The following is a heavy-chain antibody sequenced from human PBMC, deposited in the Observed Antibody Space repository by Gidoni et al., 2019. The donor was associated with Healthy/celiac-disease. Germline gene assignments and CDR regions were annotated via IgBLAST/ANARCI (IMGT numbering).Heavy chain of an antibody. Sequence: QVQLVASWGGVVQPWRSLRLSCSASGFPFSSHGMHWVRQAPGKGLEWVAVIGYDGSNKYYADSVKGRFTISRDNSKNTLYLQMNSRRAEDTAVYYCARDSPKDFDWLPGPLYWGQGTLVTVSS. D-gene: IGHD3-9*01. CDR3: ARDSPKDFDWLPGPLY. J-gene: IGHJ4*02. CDR2: IGYDGSNK. CDR1: GFPFSSHG. V-gene: IGHV3-33*01.